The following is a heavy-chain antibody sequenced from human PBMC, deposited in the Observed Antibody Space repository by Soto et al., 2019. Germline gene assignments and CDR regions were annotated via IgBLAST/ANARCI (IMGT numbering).Heavy chain of an antibody. CDR2: INAGNGNT. CDR1: GYTFTSYA. Sequence: QVQLVQSGAEVKKPGASVKVSCKASGYTFTSYAMHWVRQAPGQRLEWMGWINAGNGNTKYSQKFQGRVTITRDTSSSTADMELSRLRSEDTAVYSCARVPGYSIGDLWGRGTLVTVSS. D-gene: IGHD2-21*01. J-gene: IGHJ2*01. V-gene: IGHV1-3*01. CDR3: ARVPGYSIGDL.